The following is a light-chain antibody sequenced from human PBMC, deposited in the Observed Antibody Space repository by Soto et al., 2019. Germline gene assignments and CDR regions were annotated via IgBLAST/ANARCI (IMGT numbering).Light chain of an antibody. Sequence: EIVMTQSPATLSVSPGERVTLSCRASQSVRSNSAWYQQKPGQAPRLLIYGPSTRATGIPARFSGSGSGTEFTLTISSLQSEDIAVYYCQQYNNWPWTFGQGTKVEIK. V-gene: IGKV3-15*01. CDR1: QSVRSN. J-gene: IGKJ1*01. CDR3: QQYNNWPWT. CDR2: GPS.